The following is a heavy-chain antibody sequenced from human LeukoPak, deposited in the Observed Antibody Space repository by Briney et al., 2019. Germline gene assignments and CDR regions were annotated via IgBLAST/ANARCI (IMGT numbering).Heavy chain of an antibody. J-gene: IGHJ4*02. CDR3: ATNSSGGAY. V-gene: IGHV3-7*05. D-gene: IGHD6-19*01. CDR1: GFTFSSYW. Sequence: PGGSLRLSCAASGFTFSSYWMTWVRQAPGKGLEWVANIKQDGSEKYYVDSVKGRLTISRDNAKNSLFVQMNSLRAEDTAVYYCATNSSGGAYWGQGTLVTVSS. CDR2: IKQDGSEK.